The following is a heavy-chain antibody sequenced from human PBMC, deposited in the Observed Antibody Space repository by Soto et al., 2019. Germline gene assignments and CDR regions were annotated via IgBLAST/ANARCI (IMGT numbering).Heavy chain of an antibody. CDR3: ARVCHYYYYYMDV. CDR1: GFTFSSYS. V-gene: IGHV3-21*01. J-gene: IGHJ6*03. CDR2: ISSSSSYI. Sequence: EVQLVESGGGLVKPGGSLRLSCAASGFTFSSYSMNWVRQAPGKGLEWVSSISSSSSYIYYADSVKGRFTISRDNAKNSLYLQMNSRRAEDTAVYYCARVCHYYYYYMDVWGKGTTVTVSS.